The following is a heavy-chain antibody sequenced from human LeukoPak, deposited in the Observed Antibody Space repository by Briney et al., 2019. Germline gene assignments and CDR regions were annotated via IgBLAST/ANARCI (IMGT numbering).Heavy chain of an antibody. CDR3: AKDTPQWLVLNAFDY. CDR2: ISYDGSNK. Sequence: GGSLRLSCAASGFTFSSNGMHWVRQAPGKGLEWVAVISYDGSNKYYADSVKGRFTISRDNSKNTLYLQMNSLRAEDTAVYYCAKDTPQWLVLNAFDYWGQGTLVTVSS. V-gene: IGHV3-30*18. J-gene: IGHJ4*02. D-gene: IGHD6-19*01. CDR1: GFTFSSNG.